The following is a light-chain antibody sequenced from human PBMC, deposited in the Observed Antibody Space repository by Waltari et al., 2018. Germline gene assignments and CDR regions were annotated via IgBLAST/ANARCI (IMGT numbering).Light chain of an antibody. J-gene: IGKJ4*02. CDR1: QSIPRW. Sequence: DLQMTQSPSTLSASEVVRVTITCRASQSIPRWLAWYQQKPGKAPKLLIYKASILESGVPSRFSGGGSGTEFTLTISSLQPDDFATYYCQHYDSYSATFGRGTKVEIK. CDR2: KAS. CDR3: QHYDSYSAT. V-gene: IGKV1-5*03.